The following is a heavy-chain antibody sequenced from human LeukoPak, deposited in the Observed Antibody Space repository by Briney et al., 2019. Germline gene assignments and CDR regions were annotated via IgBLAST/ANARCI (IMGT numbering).Heavy chain of an antibody. D-gene: IGHD3-16*01. Sequence: GASVKVSCKASGYTFTGYYMHWVRQAPGQGLEWMGWISAYNGNTNYAQKLQGRVTMTTDTSTSTAYMELRSLRSDDTAVYYCARSDDYVWGHEDYWGQGTLVTVSS. CDR3: ARSDDYVWGHEDY. CDR1: GYTFTGYY. V-gene: IGHV1-18*04. J-gene: IGHJ4*02. CDR2: ISAYNGNT.